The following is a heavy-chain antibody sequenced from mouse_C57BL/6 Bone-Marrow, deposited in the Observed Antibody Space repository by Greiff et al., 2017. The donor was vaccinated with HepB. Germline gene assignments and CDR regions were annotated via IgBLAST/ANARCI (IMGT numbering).Heavy chain of an antibody. V-gene: IGHV7-1*01. CDR3: AGDGSDEGYAMDD. CDR2: SRNKANDYTT. Sequence: EVQLVESGGGLVQSGRSLRLSCATSGFTFSDFYMEWVRQAPGKGLEWIAASRNKANDYTTEYSASVKGRFIVSRDTSQSILYLQMNAPRAEDSSIYYCAGDGSDEGYAMDDWGQGTSVTVSS. CDR1: GFTFSDFY. J-gene: IGHJ4*01.